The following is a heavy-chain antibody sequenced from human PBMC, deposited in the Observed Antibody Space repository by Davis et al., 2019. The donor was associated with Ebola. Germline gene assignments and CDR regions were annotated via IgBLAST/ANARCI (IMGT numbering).Heavy chain of an antibody. Sequence: PSETLSLTCTVSGASISNYYWTWIRHPPGQSLEWIGLFYNGGSTTYNPSLRSRVTMSVDTSKKQFSLKLLSVTAADTAVYYCARLSPVELYFGESGMDVWGQGTTVTVSS. CDR2: FYNGGST. V-gene: IGHV4-59*08. J-gene: IGHJ6*02. D-gene: IGHD3-10*01. CDR3: ARLSPVELYFGESGMDV. CDR1: GASISNYY.